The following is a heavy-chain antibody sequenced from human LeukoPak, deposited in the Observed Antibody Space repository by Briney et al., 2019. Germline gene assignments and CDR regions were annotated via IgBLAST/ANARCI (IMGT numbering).Heavy chain of an antibody. J-gene: IGHJ4*02. CDR2: ISSSGSTI. V-gene: IGHV3-48*03. D-gene: IGHD3-22*01. CDR3: ARDREGHYYDSSGYFVFDY. Sequence: GGSLRLSCAASGFTFSSYEMTWVRQAPGKGLEWVSYISSSGSTIYYADSVKGRFTISRDNAENSLYLQMNSLRAEDTAVYYCARDREGHYYDSSGYFVFDYWGQGTLVTVSS. CDR1: GFTFSSYE.